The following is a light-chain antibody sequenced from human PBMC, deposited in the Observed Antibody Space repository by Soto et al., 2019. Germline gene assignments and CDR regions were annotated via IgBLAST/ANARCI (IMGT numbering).Light chain of an antibody. CDR2: DAS. J-gene: IGKJ1*01. V-gene: IGKV1-5*01. CDR1: QSISSW. Sequence: DIQMTQSPSTLSASVGDRVTITCRASQSISSWLAWYQQKPGKAPKLLIYDASSLESGVPSRFRRSGSGTEFTLTTSSLQPDDFATYYCQKYNSYSWTFGQGTKVDIK. CDR3: QKYNSYSWT.